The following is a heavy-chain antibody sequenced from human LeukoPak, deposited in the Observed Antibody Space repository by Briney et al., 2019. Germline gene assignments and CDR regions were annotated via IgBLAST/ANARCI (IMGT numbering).Heavy chain of an antibody. CDR1: GGSISSSSYY. CDR3: ARPMYNWNDEFQDYYCYMDV. D-gene: IGHD1-1*01. J-gene: IGHJ6*03. CDR2: IYYSGST. Sequence: SETLSLTCTVSGGSISSSSYYWGWIRQPPGKGLEWIGSIYYSGSTYYNPSLKSRVTISVDTSKNQFSLKLSSVTAADTAVYYCARPMYNWNDEFQDYYCYMDVWGKGTTVTVSS. V-gene: IGHV4-39*01.